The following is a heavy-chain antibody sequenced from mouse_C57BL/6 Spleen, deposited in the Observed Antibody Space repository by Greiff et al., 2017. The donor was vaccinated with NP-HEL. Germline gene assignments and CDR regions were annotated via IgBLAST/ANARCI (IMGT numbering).Heavy chain of an antibody. CDR1: GFTFSDYY. Sequence: EVMLVESGGGLVQPGGSLKLSCAASGFTFSDYYMYWVRQTPEKRLEWVAYISNGGGSTYYPDTVKGRFTISRDNAKNTLYLQMSRLKSEDTAMYYCARHSLYYAMDYWGQGTSVTVSS. V-gene: IGHV5-12*01. J-gene: IGHJ4*01. CDR2: ISNGGGST. CDR3: ARHSLYYAMDY. D-gene: IGHD6-1*01.